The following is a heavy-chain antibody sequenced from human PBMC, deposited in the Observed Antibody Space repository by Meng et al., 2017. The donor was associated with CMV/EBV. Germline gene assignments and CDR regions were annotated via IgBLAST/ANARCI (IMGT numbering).Heavy chain of an antibody. J-gene: IGHJ4*02. Sequence: GESLKISCAASGFTFDDYGMSWVRQAPGKGLEWVSGINWNGGSTGYADSVKGRFTISRDNAKNSLYLQMNSLRAEDTAVYYCARASPIMYSSSWYGRQPNWVYFDYWGQGTLVTVSS. CDR2: INWNGGST. CDR3: ARASPIMYSSSWYGRQPNWVYFDY. D-gene: IGHD6-13*01. V-gene: IGHV3-20*04. CDR1: GFTFDDYG.